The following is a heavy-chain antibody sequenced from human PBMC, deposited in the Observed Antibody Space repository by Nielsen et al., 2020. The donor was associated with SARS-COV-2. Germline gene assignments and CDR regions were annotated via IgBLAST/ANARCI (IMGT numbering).Heavy chain of an antibody. CDR3: TSRGGRIIDL. J-gene: IGHJ4*02. CDR1: GFTFSNAW. Sequence: SCAASGFTFSNAWMSWVRQAPGKGLEWVGRIKSKTDGGATDYAAPVKGRFTVSRDDSKNTLYLQMNSLKTEDTAVYFCTSRGGRIIDLWGQGTLVTVSS. V-gene: IGHV3-15*01. CDR2: IKSKTDGGAT. D-gene: IGHD3-16*01.